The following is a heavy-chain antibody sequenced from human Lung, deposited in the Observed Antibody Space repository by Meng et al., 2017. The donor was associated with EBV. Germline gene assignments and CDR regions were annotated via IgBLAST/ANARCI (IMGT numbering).Heavy chain of an antibody. CDR1: GGSIRFGDYY. D-gene: IGHD6-6*01. CDR3: AREYSSSSGLPGP. J-gene: IGHJ5*02. CDR2: IYDSGST. Sequence: VQRRGSVPGPDNPSQTLSLSCTVSGGSIRFGDYYWSCVRQPPGKGLEWIGYIYDSGSTSYNPSLMSRVTISVDTSRNQFSLKLTSVTAADTAVYYCAREYSSSSGLPGPWGQGTLVTVSS. V-gene: IGHV4-30-4*08.